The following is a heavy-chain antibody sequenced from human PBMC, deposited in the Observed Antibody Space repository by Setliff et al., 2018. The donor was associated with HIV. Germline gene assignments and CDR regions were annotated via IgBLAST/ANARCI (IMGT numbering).Heavy chain of an antibody. CDR3: ARPVSKNFYGMDV. J-gene: IGHJ6*02. Sequence: SETLSLTCAVSGGSISSSNWWSWVRQPPGKGLEWIGEIYFSGGTSYNSSLKSRVTISGDTSNNQFSLNLTSVTTAETAVYYCARPVSKNFYGMDVWGLGTTVTVSS. V-gene: IGHV4-4*02. CDR2: IYFSGGT. CDR1: GGSISSSNW.